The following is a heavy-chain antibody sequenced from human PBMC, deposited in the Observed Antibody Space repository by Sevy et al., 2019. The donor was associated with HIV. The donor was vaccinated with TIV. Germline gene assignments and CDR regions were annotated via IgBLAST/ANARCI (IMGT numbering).Heavy chain of an antibody. Sequence: GGSLRLSCAGSVFIFNNYAMSWVRQVPGKGLEWVSGINGNGDSTNYADSAKGRFTISRDNSKNTLYLQMNSLRAEDTAVYYCAKALGEYYYDSSGYLFDIWGQGTMVTVSS. CDR3: AKALGEYYYDSSGYLFDI. CDR1: VFIFNNYA. CDR2: INGNGDST. D-gene: IGHD3-22*01. J-gene: IGHJ3*02. V-gene: IGHV3-23*01.